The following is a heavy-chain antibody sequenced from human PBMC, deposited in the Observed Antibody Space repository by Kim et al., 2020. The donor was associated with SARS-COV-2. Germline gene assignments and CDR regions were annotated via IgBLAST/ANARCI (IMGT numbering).Heavy chain of an antibody. V-gene: IGHV3-7*03. CDR3: ASSSYDSRASY. D-gene: IGHD3-22*01. CDR2: IKQDGSEK. Sequence: GGSLRLSCAASGFTFSSYWMSWVRQAPGKGLEWVANIKQDGSEKYYVDSVKGRFTISRDNAKNSLYLQMNSLRAEDTAVYYCASSSYDSRASYWGQGTLVTVSS. J-gene: IGHJ4*02. CDR1: GFTFSSYW.